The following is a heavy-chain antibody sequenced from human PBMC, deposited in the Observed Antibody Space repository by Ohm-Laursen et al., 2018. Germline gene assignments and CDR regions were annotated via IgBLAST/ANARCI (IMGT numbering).Heavy chain of an antibody. CDR2: ISGRGDRT. Sequence: SLRLSCAASGFTFSSYATSWVRQAPGEGLEWVSSISGRGDRTYYADSVKGRFTISRDNSKNTLYLQMNSLRAEDTAVYYCAKAMVGTAMVFDYWGQGTLVTVSP. CDR3: AKAMVGTAMVFDY. J-gene: IGHJ4*02. CDR1: GFTFSSYA. V-gene: IGHV3-23*01. D-gene: IGHD5-18*01.